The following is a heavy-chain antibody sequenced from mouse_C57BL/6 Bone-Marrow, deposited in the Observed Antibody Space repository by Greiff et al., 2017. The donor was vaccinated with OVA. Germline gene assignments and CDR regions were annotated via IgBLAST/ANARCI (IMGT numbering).Heavy chain of an antibody. CDR1: GFSLSTSGMG. CDR2: IYWDDDK. J-gene: IGHJ2*01. CDR3: ARRRGYYGNLDY. Sequence: QVTLKVCGPGILQSSQTLSLTCSFSGFSLSTSGMGVSWIRQPSGKGLEWLAHIYWDDDKRYTPSLKSRLTISKDTSRNQVFLKITSVDTADTATYYCARRRGYYGNLDYWGQGTTLTVSS. V-gene: IGHV8-12*01. D-gene: IGHD2-1*01.